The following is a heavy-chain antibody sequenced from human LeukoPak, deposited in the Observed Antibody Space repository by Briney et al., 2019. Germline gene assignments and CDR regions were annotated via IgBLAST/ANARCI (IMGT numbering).Heavy chain of an antibody. CDR1: GFSFSSYW. V-gene: IGHV3-7*01. CDR2: IKEDGREK. J-gene: IGHJ4*02. D-gene: IGHD2/OR15-2a*01. CDR3: ARVIGATVSPRSALDY. Sequence: GGSLRLSRGASGFSFSSYWMRWVRQAPGKGLEWVASIKEDGREKNYVDSGKGRFTISRDNAKNSLYLDMNSLAVADTALYYCARVIGATVSPRSALDYWGQGTLVTVSS.